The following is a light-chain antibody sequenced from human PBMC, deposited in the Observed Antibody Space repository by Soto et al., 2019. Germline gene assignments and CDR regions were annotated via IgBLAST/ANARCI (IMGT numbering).Light chain of an antibody. CDR2: NTN. V-gene: IGLV7-46*01. Sequence: QTVVTQEPSLTVSPGGTVSLTCGSSTGAVTSEHYAYWFQQKPGQAPRTLIYNTNNKQSWTPARFSGSLLGGKAALTLSGAQPEDEAEYYCLLSYSGPRVFGGGTNLTVL. J-gene: IGLJ3*02. CDR1: TGAVTSEHY. CDR3: LLSYSGPRV.